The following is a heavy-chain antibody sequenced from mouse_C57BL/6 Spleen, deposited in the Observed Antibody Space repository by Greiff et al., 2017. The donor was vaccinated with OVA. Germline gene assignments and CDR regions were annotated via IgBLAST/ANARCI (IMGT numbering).Heavy chain of an antibody. CDR3: ARTGYYAMDY. CDR2: ISNGGGST. V-gene: IGHV5-12*01. CDR1: GFTFSDYY. J-gene: IGHJ4*01. Sequence: EVQRVESGGGLVQPGGSLKLSCAASGFTFSDYYMYWVRQTPEKRLEWVAYISNGGGSTYYPDTVKGRFTISRDNAKNTLYLQMSRLKPEDTAMYYCARTGYYAMDYWGQGTSVTVSS. D-gene: IGHD4-1*01.